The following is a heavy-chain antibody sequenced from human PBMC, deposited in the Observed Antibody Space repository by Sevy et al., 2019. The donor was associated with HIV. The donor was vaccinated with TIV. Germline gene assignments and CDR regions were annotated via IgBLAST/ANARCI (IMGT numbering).Heavy chain of an antibody. CDR2: FSFGCGRI. V-gene: IGHV3-23*01. D-gene: IGHD2-8*01. CDR1: GFTSAKYS. Sequence: GGSLRLSCAASGFTSAKYSMSWVRQAPGKGLEWVSTFSFGCGRINYAASVKGRFTISRDDSKNTLFLQMNSLRAEDTATYFCAREGCTQPHDYWGQGTLVTVSS. J-gene: IGHJ4*02. CDR3: AREGCTQPHDY.